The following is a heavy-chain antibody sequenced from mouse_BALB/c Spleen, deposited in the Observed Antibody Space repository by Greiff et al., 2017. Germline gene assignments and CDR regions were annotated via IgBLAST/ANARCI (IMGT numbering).Heavy chain of an antibody. CDR1: GYSITSDYA. Sequence: VQLQESGPGLVKPSQSLSLTCTVTGYSITSDYAWNWIRQFPGNKLEWMGYISYSGSTSYNPSLKSRISITRDTSKNQFFLQLNSVTTEDTATYYCARCHYGTFYWYFDVWGAGTTVTVSS. CDR3: ARCHYGTFYWYFDV. D-gene: IGHD2-1*01. CDR2: ISYSGST. V-gene: IGHV3-2*02. J-gene: IGHJ1*01.